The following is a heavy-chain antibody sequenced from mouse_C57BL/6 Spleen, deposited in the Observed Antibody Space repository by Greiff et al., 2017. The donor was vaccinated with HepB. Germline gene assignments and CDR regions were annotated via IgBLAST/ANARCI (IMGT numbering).Heavy chain of an antibody. Sequence: VQLKQSGAELVRPGASVKLSCTASGFNIKDDYMHWVKQRPEQGLEWIGWIDPENGDTEYASKFQGKATITADTSSNTAYLQLSSLTSEDTAVYYCTTYGNLGDYWGQGTSVTVSS. J-gene: IGHJ4*01. CDR2: IDPENGDT. CDR3: TTYGNLGDY. D-gene: IGHD2-1*01. V-gene: IGHV14-4*01. CDR1: GFNIKDDY.